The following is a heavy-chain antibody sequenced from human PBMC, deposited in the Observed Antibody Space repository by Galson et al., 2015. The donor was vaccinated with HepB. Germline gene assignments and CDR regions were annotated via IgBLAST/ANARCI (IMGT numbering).Heavy chain of an antibody. CDR3: ASYVVVVGAFDI. D-gene: IGHD2-15*01. V-gene: IGHV1-46*01. J-gene: IGHJ3*02. CDR2: INPSGGST. Sequence: SVKVSCKASGYTFTSYYMHWVRQAPGQGLEWIGIINPSGGSTSYAQKFQGRVTMTRDTSTSTVYMELSSLRSEDTAVYYCASYVVVVGAFDIWGQGTMVTVSS. CDR1: GYTFTSYY.